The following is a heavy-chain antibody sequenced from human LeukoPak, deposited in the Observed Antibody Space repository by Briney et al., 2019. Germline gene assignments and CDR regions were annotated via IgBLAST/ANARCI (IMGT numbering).Heavy chain of an antibody. J-gene: IGHJ6*02. CDR1: GYTFTSYY. CDR3: ARSWAVAPPSSGMDV. CDR2: INPSGGST. Sequence: ASVKVSCKASGYTFTSYYMHWVRQAPGQGLEWMGIINPSGGSTSYAQKFQGRVTMTRDTSTSTVYMELSSLRSEDTAVYYCARSWAVAPPSSGMDVWGQGTTVTVSS. D-gene: IGHD2-15*01. V-gene: IGHV1-46*01.